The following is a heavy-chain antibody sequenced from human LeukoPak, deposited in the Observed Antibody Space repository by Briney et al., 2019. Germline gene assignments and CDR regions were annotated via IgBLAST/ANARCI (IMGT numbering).Heavy chain of an antibody. CDR1: GGSISNYY. V-gene: IGHV4-59*01. J-gene: IGHJ4*02. Sequence: SETLSLTCTVSGGSISNYYWSWIRQPPGKGLEWIGYIYYSGSTNYNPSLKSRVTISVDTSKNQFSLKLSSVTAADTAVYYCARDYGDYLFDYWGQGTLVTVSS. CDR3: ARDYGDYLFDY. CDR2: IYYSGST. D-gene: IGHD4-17*01.